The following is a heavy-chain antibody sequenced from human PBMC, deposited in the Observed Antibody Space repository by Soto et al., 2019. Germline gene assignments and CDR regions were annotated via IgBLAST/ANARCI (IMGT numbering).Heavy chain of an antibody. D-gene: IGHD3-10*01. J-gene: IGHJ4*02. Sequence: PSETLSLTCTVSGDSISSSSYYWGWLRQPPGKKLEWIGSIYYSGSTYYNPSINIRVTISVDTSKNQFSLKLSSVTAADTAVYYCARRAQLLWFGETLFDYWGQGTLVTVSS. V-gene: IGHV4-39*01. CDR1: GDSISSSSYY. CDR3: ARRAQLLWFGETLFDY. CDR2: IYYSGST.